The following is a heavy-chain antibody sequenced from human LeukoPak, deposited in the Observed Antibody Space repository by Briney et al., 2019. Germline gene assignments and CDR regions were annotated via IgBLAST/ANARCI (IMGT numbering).Heavy chain of an antibody. V-gene: IGHV4-39*07. Sequence: PSETLSLTCTVSGGSISSRTYYWGWIRQPPGRGLEWIGSIYYSGSTYYNPSLKSRVTISVDTSKNQFSLKLSSVTAADTAVYYCARGLVYASGYYYGMDVWGQGTTVTVSS. D-gene: IGHD2-8*01. CDR3: ARGLVYASGYYYGMDV. CDR1: GGSISSRTYY. CDR2: IYYSGST. J-gene: IGHJ6*02.